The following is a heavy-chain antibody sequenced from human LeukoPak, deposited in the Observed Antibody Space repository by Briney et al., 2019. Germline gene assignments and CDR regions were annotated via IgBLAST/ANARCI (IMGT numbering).Heavy chain of an antibody. CDR1: GGSISSYY. V-gene: IGHV4-59*01. Sequence: SETLSLTCTVSGGSISSYYWSWIRKPPGKGLEWIGYIYYSGSTNYNPSLKSRVTISVDTSKNQFTLKLSSMTAADTAVYYCAGTPTLPYYYGSGSKAARDYMDVWGKGTTVTVSS. CDR3: AGTPTLPYYYGSGSKAARDYMDV. D-gene: IGHD3-10*01. CDR2: IYYSGST. J-gene: IGHJ6*03.